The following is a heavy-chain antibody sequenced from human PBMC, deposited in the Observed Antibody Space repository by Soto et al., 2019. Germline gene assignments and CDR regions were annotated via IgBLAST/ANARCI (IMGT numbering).Heavy chain of an antibody. J-gene: IGHJ4*02. CDR1: GYTFTSYA. CDR3: ARGDCGGDCIGGYFDY. V-gene: IGHV1-3*01. Sequence: ASVKVSCKASGYTFTSYAMHWVRQAPGQRLEWMGWINAGNGNTKYSQKFQGRVTITRDTSASTAYMELSSLRSEDTAVYYCARGDCGGDCIGGYFDYWGQGTLVTVSS. D-gene: IGHD2-21*02. CDR2: INAGNGNT.